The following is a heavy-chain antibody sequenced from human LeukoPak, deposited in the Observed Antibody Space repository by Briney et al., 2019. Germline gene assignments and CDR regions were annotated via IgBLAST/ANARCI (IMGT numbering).Heavy chain of an antibody. CDR2: ISGSGGST. CDR3: ARGLPNYYGMDV. V-gene: IGHV3-23*01. CDR1: GFTFSSYA. J-gene: IGHJ6*02. Sequence: GGSLRLSCAASGFTFSSYAMSWVRRAPGKGLEWVSAISGSGGSTCYADSVKGRFTISRDNSKNTLYLQMNSLRTEDTAVYYCARGLPNYYGMDVWGQGTTVSVSS.